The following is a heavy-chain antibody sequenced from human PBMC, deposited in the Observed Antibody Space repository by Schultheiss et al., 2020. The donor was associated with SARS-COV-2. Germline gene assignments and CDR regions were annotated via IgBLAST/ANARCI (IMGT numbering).Heavy chain of an antibody. CDR3: AREMTTVTTGALFDY. CDR1: GYGISSGYY. J-gene: IGHJ4*01. V-gene: IGHV4-38-2*02. CDR2: IYTSGST. D-gene: IGHD4-17*01. Sequence: SETLSLTCAVSGYGISSGYYWSWIRQPPGKGLEWIGSIYTSGSTNYNPSLESRVTISVDTSKNQFSLKLSSVTAADTAVYYCAREMTTVTTGALFDYWGHGTLVTVSS.